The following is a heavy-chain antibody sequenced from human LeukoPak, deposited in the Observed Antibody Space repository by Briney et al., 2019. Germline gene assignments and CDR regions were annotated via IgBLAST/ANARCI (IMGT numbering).Heavy chain of an antibody. V-gene: IGHV3-64*01. CDR1: GFTFSSYA. Sequence: GGSLRLSCAASGFTFSSYAMHWVRQAPGKGLEYVSAISSNGGSTYYANSVKGRFTISRDNAKNSLYMQMNSLRAEDTALYYCAKDFGPFHDYYYYYMDVWGKGTTVTVSS. D-gene: IGHD2/OR15-2a*01. CDR3: AKDFGPFHDYYYYYMDV. CDR2: ISSNGGST. J-gene: IGHJ6*03.